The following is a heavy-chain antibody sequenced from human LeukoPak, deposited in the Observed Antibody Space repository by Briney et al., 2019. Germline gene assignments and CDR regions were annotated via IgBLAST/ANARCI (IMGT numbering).Heavy chain of an antibody. CDR3: VRGRVATIS. V-gene: IGHV1-8*01. CDR1: GYTFTSYD. CDR2: MNPNSRNT. Sequence: ASVKVSCTASGYTFTSYDINWVRQASGQGLELMGWMNPNSRNTGYAQKFHGRVTMTRNTSICTAYMELSSLRSEDTAVYYCVRGRVATISWGPGTLVTVSS. J-gene: IGHJ4*02. D-gene: IGHD5-24*01.